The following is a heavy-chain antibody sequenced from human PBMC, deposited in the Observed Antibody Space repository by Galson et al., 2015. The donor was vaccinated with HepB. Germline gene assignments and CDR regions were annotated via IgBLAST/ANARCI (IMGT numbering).Heavy chain of an antibody. CDR2: IYYTGST. J-gene: IGHJ5*02. CDR3: ARASTVFRFLEWLFDP. Sequence: TLSLTCTVSGGSIGSHYWSWIRQPPGKGLEWIGYIYYTGSTNYNPSLKSRVTISVDTSKNQFSLKLSSVTAADTAVYYCARASTVFRFLEWLFDPWGQGTLVTVSS. V-gene: IGHV4-59*11. D-gene: IGHD3-3*01. CDR1: GGSIGSHY.